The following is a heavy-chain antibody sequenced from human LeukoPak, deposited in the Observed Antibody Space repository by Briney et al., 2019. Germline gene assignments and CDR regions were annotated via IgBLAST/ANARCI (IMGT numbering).Heavy chain of an antibody. CDR1: GFTFSSYA. CDR3: ARDRGGSYSAIDY. J-gene: IGHJ4*02. Sequence: PGGSLRLSCAAPGFTFSSYAMSWVRQAPGKGLEWVSFISSSSSTIYYADSVKGRFTISRDNAKNSLYLQMNSLRAEDTAVYYCARDRGGSYSAIDYWGQGTLVTVSS. D-gene: IGHD1-26*01. CDR2: ISSSSSTI. V-gene: IGHV3-48*04.